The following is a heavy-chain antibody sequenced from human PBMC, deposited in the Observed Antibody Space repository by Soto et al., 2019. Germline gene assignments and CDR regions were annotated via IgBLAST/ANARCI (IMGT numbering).Heavy chain of an antibody. CDR1: GFTFNNYA. J-gene: IGHJ6*02. CDR3: VKYATIFRAKNYCYDMEV. D-gene: IGHD3-3*01. CDR2: ISNNGGNT. Sequence: GGSLRLSCSASGFTFNNYAMRWVRQAPGKGLQYVSTISNNGGNTYYADSVKGRFTISRENSKNTLYLQMSSVRDEGKHIYYCVKYATIFRAKNYCYDMEVYRQCTRLTISS. V-gene: IGHV3-64D*06.